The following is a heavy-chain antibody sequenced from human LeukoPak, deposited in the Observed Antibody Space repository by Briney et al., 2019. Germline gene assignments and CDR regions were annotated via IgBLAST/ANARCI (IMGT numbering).Heavy chain of an antibody. CDR2: IYYSGST. D-gene: IGHD2-2*01. V-gene: IGHV4-39*01. J-gene: IGHJ4*02. CDR1: GGSISSSNYY. Sequence: SETLSLTCTVSGGSISSSNYYWGWIRHPPGKWLGWLGCIYYSGSTYYDPSLKSRVTISVDKSKDQFSLKLSSVTAADTAVYYCARPGYCSSISCYWIDYWGQGTLVTVSS. CDR3: ARPGYCSSISCYWIDY.